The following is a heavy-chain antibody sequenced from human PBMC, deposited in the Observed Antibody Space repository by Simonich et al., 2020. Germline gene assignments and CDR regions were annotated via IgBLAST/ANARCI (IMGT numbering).Heavy chain of an antibody. CDR3: ARGPRWTGDDAFDI. CDR2: INPNSGGT. J-gene: IGHJ3*02. D-gene: IGHD7-27*01. Sequence: QVQLVQSGAEVNKPGASVKVSCKASGYTFTGYYMHWGRQAPGQGLEVMGWINPNSGGTNYAQKLQGRVTMTRDTSISTAYMELSRLRADDTAVYYCARGPRWTGDDAFDIWGQGTMVTVSS. CDR1: GYTFTGYY. V-gene: IGHV1-2*02.